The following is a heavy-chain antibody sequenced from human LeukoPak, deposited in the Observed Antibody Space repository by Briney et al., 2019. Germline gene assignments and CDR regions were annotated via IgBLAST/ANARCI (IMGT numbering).Heavy chain of an antibody. J-gene: IGHJ4*02. CDR3: ARLPNYYFDS. D-gene: IGHD5-24*01. CDR1: GFTFSDYY. CDR2: ISGGGDII. Sequence: GGSLRLSCAASGFTFSDYYMSWIRQAPGKGLEWVSYISGGGDIIYYADSVKGRSTISRDNAKNTLFLQMNSLRAEDTAVYYCARLPNYYFDSWEQGTQVTVSS. V-gene: IGHV3-11*01.